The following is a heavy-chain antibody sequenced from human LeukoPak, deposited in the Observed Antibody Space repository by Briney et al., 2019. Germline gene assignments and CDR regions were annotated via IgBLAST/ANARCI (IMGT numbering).Heavy chain of an antibody. D-gene: IGHD6-13*01. CDR3: ARDQGAAAGN. V-gene: IGHV3-53*01. CDR2: IYSGGST. Sequence: GGSLRLSCVASGFTVSNNYMSWLRQPPGKGLEWVSVIYSGGSTFYADSVKGRSTISRDNSKNILYLEMNNLRVEDTAVYYCARDQGAAAGNWGQGTLVAVSS. CDR1: GFTVSNNY. J-gene: IGHJ4*02.